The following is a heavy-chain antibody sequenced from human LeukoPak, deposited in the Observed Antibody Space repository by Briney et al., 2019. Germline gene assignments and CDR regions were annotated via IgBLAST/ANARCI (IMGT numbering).Heavy chain of an antibody. J-gene: IGHJ2*01. CDR1: GGSISSYY. CDR2: IYYSGST. V-gene: IGHV4-59*01. Sequence: KPSETLSLTCTVSGGSISSYYWSWIRQPPGKGLEWIGYIYYSGSTNYNPSLKSRVTISVDTSKNQFSLKLSSVTAADTAVYYCARDKVNRYFDLWGRGTLVTVSS. CDR3: ARDKVNRYFDL.